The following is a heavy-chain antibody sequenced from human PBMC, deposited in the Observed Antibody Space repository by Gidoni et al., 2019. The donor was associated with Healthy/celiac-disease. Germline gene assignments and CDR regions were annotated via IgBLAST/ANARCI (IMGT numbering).Heavy chain of an antibody. CDR2: IYSGGST. J-gene: IGHJ6*02. D-gene: IGHD2-21*02. V-gene: IGHV3-66*01. Sequence: EVQLVESGGGLVQPGGSLRLSCAASGFTVRSNYMSWVRQAPGKGLEWVSVIYSGGSTYYADSVKGRFTISRDNFKNTLYLQMNSLRAEDTAVYYCAAVRVVTPQYYYYGMDVWGQGTTVTVSS. CDR1: GFTVRSNY. CDR3: AAVRVVTPQYYYYGMDV.